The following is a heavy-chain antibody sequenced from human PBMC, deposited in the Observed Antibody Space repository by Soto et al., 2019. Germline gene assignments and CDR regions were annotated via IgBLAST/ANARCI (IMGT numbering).Heavy chain of an antibody. CDR3: ASDQRAAHDYGDYYGMDV. Sequence: EVQLVESGGGLIQPGGSLRLSCAASGFTVSSNYMSWVRQAPGKGLDWVSILYSGGTTYYADSVKGRFTISRDASANTVYIQMNSLRVADTDVYYCASDQRAAHDYGDYYGMDVWGHGTTVTVSS. J-gene: IGHJ6*02. CDR2: LYSGGTT. D-gene: IGHD4-17*01. V-gene: IGHV3-53*01. CDR1: GFTVSSNY.